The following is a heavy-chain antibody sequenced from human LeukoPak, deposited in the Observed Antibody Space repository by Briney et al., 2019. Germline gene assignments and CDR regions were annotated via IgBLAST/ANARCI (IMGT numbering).Heavy chain of an antibody. V-gene: IGHV1-18*01. CDR1: GYTFTSYG. CDR2: ISAYNGNT. J-gene: IGHJ6*03. CDR3: ARDSTLRALLENMDV. Sequence: ASVKVSCTASGYTFTSYGISWVRQAPGQGLEWMGWISAYNGNTNYAQKLQGRVTMTTDTSTSTAYMELRSLRSDDTAVYYCARDSTLRALLENMDVWGKGTTVTVSS.